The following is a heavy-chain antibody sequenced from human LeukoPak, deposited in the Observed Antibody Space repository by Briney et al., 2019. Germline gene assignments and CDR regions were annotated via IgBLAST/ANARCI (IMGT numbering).Heavy chain of an antibody. V-gene: IGHV3-23*01. CDR3: AKVPEVRGYYFDY. D-gene: IGHD3-10*01. J-gene: IGHJ4*02. CDR1: GFTFSSYA. Sequence: GGSLRLSCAASGFTFSSYAMSWVRQASGKGLEWVSAISGSGGSTYYADSVKGRFTISRDNSKNTLYLQMNSLRAEDTAVYYCAKVPEVRGYYFDYWGQGTLVTVSS. CDR2: ISGSGGST.